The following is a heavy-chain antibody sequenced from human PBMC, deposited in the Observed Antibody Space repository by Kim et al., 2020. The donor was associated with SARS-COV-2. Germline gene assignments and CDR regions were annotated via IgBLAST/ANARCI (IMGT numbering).Heavy chain of an antibody. V-gene: IGHV4-39*01. D-gene: IGHD1-1*01. Sequence: AATLSLTCTVSGGSISRSNSHWGWIRQPPGKGLEWIGSVYYSGSTFYNPSLKSRVTISVDTSENQLSLKLTSVTAADTAVYYCVRLEMTGIGGRGWFDPWGQGTLVTVSS. CDR2: VYYSGST. CDR1: GGSISRSNSH. CDR3: VRLEMTGIGGRGWFDP. J-gene: IGHJ5*02.